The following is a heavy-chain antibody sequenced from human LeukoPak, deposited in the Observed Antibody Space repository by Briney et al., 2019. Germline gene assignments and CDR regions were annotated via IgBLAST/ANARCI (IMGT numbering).Heavy chain of an antibody. D-gene: IGHD3-10*01. CDR3: ARVWGYYGSGSYNWFDP. CDR1: GVSISTYY. J-gene: IGHJ5*02. Sequence: SEALSLTCTVSGVSISTYYWSWIRQPPGKGRKYIGCIYYSGSTDYNPSLKSRVTISLDTSKNQFSLTLSSVTAADTAVYYCARVWGYYGSGSYNWFDPWGQGTLVTVSS. CDR2: IYYSGST. V-gene: IGHV4-59*01.